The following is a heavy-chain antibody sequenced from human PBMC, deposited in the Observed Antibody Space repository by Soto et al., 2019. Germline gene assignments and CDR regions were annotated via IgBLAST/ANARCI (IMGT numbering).Heavy chain of an antibody. CDR1: GGSITNYY. J-gene: IGHJ4*02. D-gene: IGHD2-15*01. V-gene: IGHV4-59*12. CDR3: ARNAPHCSGGSCYYY. Sequence: PSETLSLTCTVSGGSITNYYWSWIRQPPGKGLEWIGYIYYSGTTNYNPSLKSRVTISVDTSKNQFSLKLSSVTAADTAVYYCARNAPHCSGGSCYYYWGQGTLVTVSS. CDR2: IYYSGTT.